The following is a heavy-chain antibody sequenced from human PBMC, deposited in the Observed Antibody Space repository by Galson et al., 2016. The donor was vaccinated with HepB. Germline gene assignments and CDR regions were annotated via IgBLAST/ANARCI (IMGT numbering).Heavy chain of an antibody. CDR3: ARVKEEIESKGQVHYYFDY. D-gene: IGHD2-21*01. CDR2: IYSGGSP. CDR1: EFTVYSNY. Sequence: SLRLSCAASEFTVYSNYMSWVRQAPGKGLEWVSVIYSGGSPYYADSVRGRFTISRDNSKNTVFLQMNSMRPDDTAIYYCARVKEEIESKGQVHYYFDYWGPGTLVTVSS. J-gene: IGHJ4*02. V-gene: IGHV3-53*01.